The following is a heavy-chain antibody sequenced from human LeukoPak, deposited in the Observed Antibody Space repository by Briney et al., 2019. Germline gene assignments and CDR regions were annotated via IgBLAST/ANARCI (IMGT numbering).Heavy chain of an antibody. CDR1: GGSISSSSYY. D-gene: IGHD3-10*01. CDR2: IYYSGST. J-gene: IGHJ6*03. Sequence: PSETLSLTCTVSGGSISSSSYYWGWIRQPPGKGLEWIGSIYYSGSTYYNPSLKSRVTISVDTSKNQFSLKLSSVTAADTAVYYCARAVRGVMYYYYYMDVWGKGTTVTVSS. V-gene: IGHV4-39*07. CDR3: ARAVRGVMYYYYYMDV.